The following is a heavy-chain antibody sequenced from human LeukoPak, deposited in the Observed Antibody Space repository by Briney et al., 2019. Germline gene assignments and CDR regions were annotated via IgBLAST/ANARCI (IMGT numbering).Heavy chain of an antibody. CDR2: ISYDGSNK. CDR3: ARAPFESDTAMVFDY. J-gene: IGHJ4*02. D-gene: IGHD5-18*01. V-gene: IGHV3-30*03. CDR1: GFTFSNYW. Sequence: GGSLRLSCAASGFTFSNYWIHWVRQAPGKGLEWVAVISYDGSNKYYADSVKGRFTTSRDNSKNTLYLQMNSLRAEDTALYYCARAPFESDTAMVFDYWGQGTLVTVSS.